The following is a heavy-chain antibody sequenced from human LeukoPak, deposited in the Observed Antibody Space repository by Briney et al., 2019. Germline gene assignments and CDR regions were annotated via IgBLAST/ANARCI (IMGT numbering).Heavy chain of an antibody. CDR2: ISSSGSTI. J-gene: IGHJ5*02. CDR3: ARDQQLVRGWFDP. Sequence: GGSLRLSCAASGFTFSSYAMSWVRQAPGKGLEWVSYISSSGSTIYYADSVKGRFTISRDNAKSSLYLQMNSLRAEDTAVYYCARDQQLVRGWFDPWGQGTLVTVSS. D-gene: IGHD6-13*01. V-gene: IGHV3-48*04. CDR1: GFTFSSYA.